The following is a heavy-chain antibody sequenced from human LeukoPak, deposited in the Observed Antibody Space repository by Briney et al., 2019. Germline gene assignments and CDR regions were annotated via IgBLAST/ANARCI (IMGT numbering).Heavy chain of an antibody. CDR2: IKEDGSEE. J-gene: IGHJ4*02. D-gene: IGHD3-3*01. CDR1: GFTFSSYW. CDR3: ARAPREWLLGYYFDY. Sequence: GGSLRLSCIASGFTFSSYWMSWVRQAPEKGLEWVANIKEDGSEEYYVDSVQGRFTISRDNAKNSLYLQMNSLRAEDTAVYYCARAPREWLLGYYFDYWGQGSLVPSPQ. V-gene: IGHV3-7*01.